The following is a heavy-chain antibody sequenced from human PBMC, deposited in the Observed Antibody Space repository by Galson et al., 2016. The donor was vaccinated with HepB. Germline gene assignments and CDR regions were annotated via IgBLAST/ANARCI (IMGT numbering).Heavy chain of an antibody. CDR1: GFTFSISS. J-gene: IGHJ3*02. CDR3: ARTLPRAGAFDI. CDR2: ISTRSSYI. Sequence: SLRLSCAASGFTFSISSMNWVRQAPGKGLEWVSSISTRSSYIYYADSVKGRFTISRDNVKNSLYLQMNSLSAEDTAVYYCARTLPRAGAFDIWGQGTMVTVSS. V-gene: IGHV3-21*01.